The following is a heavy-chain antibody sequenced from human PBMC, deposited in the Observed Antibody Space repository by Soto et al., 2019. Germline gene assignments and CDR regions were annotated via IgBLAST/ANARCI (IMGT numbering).Heavy chain of an antibody. CDR1: GFTFSSYA. CDR3: ARDRSSGYYFDY. Sequence: QVQLVESGGGVVQPGRSLRLSCAASGFTFSSYAMHWVRQAPGKGLEWVAVISYDGSNKYYADSVKGRFTISRDNSKNTLYLQMNSLRPEDTAVYYCARDRSSGYYFDYWGQGTLVTVSS. D-gene: IGHD3-22*01. CDR2: ISYDGSNK. J-gene: IGHJ4*02. V-gene: IGHV3-30-3*01.